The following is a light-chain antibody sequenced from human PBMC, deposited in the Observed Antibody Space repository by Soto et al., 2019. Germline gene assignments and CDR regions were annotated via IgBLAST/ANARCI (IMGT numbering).Light chain of an antibody. CDR2: AAS. CDR3: QHYGSSPPGT. V-gene: IGKV3-20*01. J-gene: IGKJ1*01. Sequence: VLTQSPATLSLSPGERAILSSRASQTVSSYFAWYQQKPGQAPRLLIYAASSRATGIPDRFSGSRSGTDFTLTISRMEPEDSAGYFCQHYGSSPPGTFGQGTNVEI. CDR1: QTVSSY.